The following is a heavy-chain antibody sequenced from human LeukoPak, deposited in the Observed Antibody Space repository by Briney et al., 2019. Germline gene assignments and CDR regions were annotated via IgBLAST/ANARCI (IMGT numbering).Heavy chain of an antibody. CDR1: GGSISSYY. V-gene: IGHV4-4*07. Sequence: SETLSITRTVSGGSISSYYWSWLPQPAGKGLEWIGRIYTSGSTNYNPSLKSRVTMSVDTSKNQFSLKLSSATAADTAVYYCARDEDGYSYGYSDYFDYWGQGTLVTVSS. J-gene: IGHJ4*02. CDR2: IYTSGST. D-gene: IGHD5-18*01. CDR3: ARDEDGYSYGYSDYFDY.